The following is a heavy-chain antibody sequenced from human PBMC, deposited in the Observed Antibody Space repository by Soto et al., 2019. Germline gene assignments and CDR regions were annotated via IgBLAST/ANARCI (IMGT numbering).Heavy chain of an antibody. CDR2: ISYDGSNK. J-gene: IGHJ5*02. CDR3: AKGRGVSKYYYDSSGPQAFDP. V-gene: IGHV3-30*18. CDR1: GFTFSSYG. Sequence: SGGSLRLSCAASGFTFSSYGMHWVRQAPGKGLEWVAVISYDGSNKYYADSVKGRFTISRDNSKNTLYLQMNSLRAEDTAVYYCAKGRGVSKYYYDSSGPQAFDPWGQGTLVTVSS. D-gene: IGHD3-22*01.